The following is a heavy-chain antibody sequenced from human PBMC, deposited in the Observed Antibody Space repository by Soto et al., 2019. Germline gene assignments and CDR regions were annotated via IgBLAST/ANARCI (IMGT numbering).Heavy chain of an antibody. J-gene: IGHJ6*02. D-gene: IGHD3-9*01. V-gene: IGHV3-23*01. Sequence: PGGSLRLSCAASGFTFSSYAMSWVRQAPGKGLEWVSAISGSGGSTYYADSVKGRFTISRDNSKNTLYLQMNSLRAEDTAVYYCAKPPHDILTGYYRGGMDVWGQGTTVTSP. CDR2: ISGSGGST. CDR1: GFTFSSYA. CDR3: AKPPHDILTGYYRGGMDV.